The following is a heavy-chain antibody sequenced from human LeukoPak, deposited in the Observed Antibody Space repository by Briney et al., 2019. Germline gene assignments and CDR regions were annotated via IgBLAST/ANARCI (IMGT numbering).Heavy chain of an antibody. Sequence: SETLSLTCAVSGYSINSDYYWGWIRQPPGKGLEWIGSIYRSGSTYYNPSLKSRIILSVDTSKNQLSLKLSSVTAADTAVYYCVREFRWNGLDYWGQGTLVIVSS. V-gene: IGHV4-38-2*02. J-gene: IGHJ4*02. CDR2: IYRSGST. CDR1: GYSINSDYY. D-gene: IGHD1-1*01. CDR3: VREFRWNGLDY.